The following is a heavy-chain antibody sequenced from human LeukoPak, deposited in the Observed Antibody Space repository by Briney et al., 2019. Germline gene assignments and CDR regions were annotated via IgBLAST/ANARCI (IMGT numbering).Heavy chain of an antibody. CDR3: ARARVTREIDY. J-gene: IGHJ4*02. V-gene: IGHV1-18*01. CDR1: GYPFSSYG. D-gene: IGHD4-11*01. Sequence: ASVKVSCKASGYPFSSYGISWVRQAPGQGLEWMGWISAYNGNTNYAQKLQGRVTMTTDTSTSTAYLELRNLRSDDTAVYYCARARVTREIDYWGQGTLVTVSS. CDR2: ISAYNGNT.